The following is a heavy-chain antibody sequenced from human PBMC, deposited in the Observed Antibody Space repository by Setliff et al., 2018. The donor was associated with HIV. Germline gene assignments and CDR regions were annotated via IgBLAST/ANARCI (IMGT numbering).Heavy chain of an antibody. CDR2: IYYSGST. CDR1: GDSIGFSGYF. CDR3: AREPDKIAAADS. V-gene: IGHV4-31*03. D-gene: IGHD6-13*01. J-gene: IGHJ4*02. Sequence: NPSETLSLTCTVSGDSIGFSGYFWSWIRQHPGKGLEWIGYIYYSGSTFYNPSLKSRAAISIDTSKNQFFLKLKPVTVADTAVYYCAREPDKIAAADSWGQGTLVTVSS.